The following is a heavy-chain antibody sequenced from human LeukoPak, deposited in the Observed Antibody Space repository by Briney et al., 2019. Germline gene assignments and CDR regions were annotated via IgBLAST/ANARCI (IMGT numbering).Heavy chain of an antibody. D-gene: IGHD3-22*01. Sequence: PGGSLRLSCAASGLTGSHNYVSWVRQAPGKGLEWVSAIHTSGDTCYADSVKGRFTISRDNSKNTLYLQMNSLRDEDTAVYYCAKHRFESGGYHSTDWGQGTLVTVSS. V-gene: IGHV3-53*01. CDR3: AKHRFESGGYHSTD. CDR2: IHTSGDT. J-gene: IGHJ4*02. CDR1: GLTGSHNY.